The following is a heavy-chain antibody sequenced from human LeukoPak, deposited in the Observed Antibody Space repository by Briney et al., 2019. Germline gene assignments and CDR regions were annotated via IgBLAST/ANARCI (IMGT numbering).Heavy chain of an antibody. CDR3: ARGHQSLRFLEWLPSAY. V-gene: IGHV1-2*06. Sequence: ASVKVSCKASGYTFTGYYMHWVRQAPGQGLEWMGQINPNSGGTNYAQKFQGRVTMTRDTSISTAYMELSRLRSDDTAVYYCARGHQSLRFLEWLPSAYWGQGTLVTVSS. D-gene: IGHD3-3*01. J-gene: IGHJ4*02. CDR2: INPNSGGT. CDR1: GYTFTGYY.